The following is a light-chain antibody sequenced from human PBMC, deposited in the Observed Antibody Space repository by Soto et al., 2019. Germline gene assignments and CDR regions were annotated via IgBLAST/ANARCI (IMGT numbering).Light chain of an antibody. V-gene: IGKV1-5*03. CDR2: KAS. CDR1: QSISSW. CDR3: QPYNSLWT. J-gene: IGKJ1*01. Sequence: DIQMTQSPSTLSASVGDRVTITCRASQSISSWLAWYQQKPGKAPKLLIYKASSLESGVPSRFSGSGSGTEFTLTISSLQPDDFATYYCQPYNSLWTFGQGTKVELK.